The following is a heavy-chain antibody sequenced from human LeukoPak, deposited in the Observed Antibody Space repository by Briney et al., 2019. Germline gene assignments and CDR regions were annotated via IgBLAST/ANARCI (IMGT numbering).Heavy chain of an antibody. CDR1: GFTFGDYA. J-gene: IGHJ4*02. CDR2: IRSIAYGGTT. D-gene: IGHD2-2*01. V-gene: IGHV3-49*03. Sequence: GGSPRLSCTASGFTFGDYAMSWFRQAPGKGRGWVGFIRSIAYGGTTEYAASVKGRFTISRDDSKSIAYLQMNSLKTEDTAVYYCTRAFWPAASYGAAGGGGNFDYWGQGTLVTVSS. CDR3: TRAFWPAASYGAAGGGGNFDY.